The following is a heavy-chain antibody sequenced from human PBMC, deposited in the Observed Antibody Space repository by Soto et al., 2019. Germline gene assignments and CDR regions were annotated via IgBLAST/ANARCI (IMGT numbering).Heavy chain of an antibody. CDR1: GFTFSSYG. D-gene: IGHD3-16*01. J-gene: IGHJ4*02. CDR2: IWYDGSNK. CDR3: ARVDDYVWGRSRLEPDY. V-gene: IGHV3-33*01. Sequence: QVQLVESGGGVVQPGRSLRLSCAASGFTFSSYGMHWVRQAPGKGLEWVAVIWYDGSNKYYADSVKGRFTISRDNSKNTLYLQMNSPRAEDTAVYYCARVDDYVWGRSRLEPDYWGQGTLVTVSS.